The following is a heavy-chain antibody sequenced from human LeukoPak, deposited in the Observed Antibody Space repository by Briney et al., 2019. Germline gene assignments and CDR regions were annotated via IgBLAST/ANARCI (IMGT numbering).Heavy chain of an antibody. CDR2: IYTSGST. CDR3: ARTPWPVVAPYSYYYMDV. J-gene: IGHJ6*03. Sequence: SETLSLTCTVSGGSISSYYWSWIRQPAGKGLEWIGRIYTSGSTNYNPSLKSRVTMSVDTSKNQFSLKLSSVTAADTAVYFCARTPWPVVAPYSYYYMDVWGKGTTVTVSS. V-gene: IGHV4-4*07. CDR1: GGSISSYY. D-gene: IGHD6-6*01.